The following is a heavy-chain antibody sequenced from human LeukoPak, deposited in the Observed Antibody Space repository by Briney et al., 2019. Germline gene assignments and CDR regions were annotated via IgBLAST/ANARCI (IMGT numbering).Heavy chain of an antibody. J-gene: IGHJ4*02. CDR3: ARDLGWNPC. D-gene: IGHD1-1*01. CDR1: GFTVSSNY. CDR2: ISSSSSYI. V-gene: IGHV3-21*01. Sequence: GGSLRLSCAASGFTVSSNYMTWVRQAPGKGLEWVSSISSSSSYIYYADSVEGRFTISRDNAKNSLYLQMNSLRAEDTAVYYCARDLGWNPCWGQGTLVTVSS.